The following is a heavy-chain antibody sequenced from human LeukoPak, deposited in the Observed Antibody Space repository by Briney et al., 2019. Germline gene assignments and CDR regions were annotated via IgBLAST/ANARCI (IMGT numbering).Heavy chain of an antibody. J-gene: IGHJ5*02. CDR1: GFTFPDYA. V-gene: IGHV3-49*04. D-gene: IGHD2-15*01. CDR2: IRSEAYGGTA. Sequence: GGSLRLSCTTYGFTFPDYAMTWVRQAPGKGLESVGFIRSEAYGGTAEYAASVKDRFTISRHDSKSIAYLQMNSLKTEDTAVYYCTRAVYCSGGACSFDPWGQGTLVTVSS. CDR3: TRAVYCSGGACSFDP.